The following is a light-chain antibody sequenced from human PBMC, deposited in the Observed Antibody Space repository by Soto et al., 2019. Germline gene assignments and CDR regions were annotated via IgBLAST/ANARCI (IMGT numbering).Light chain of an antibody. CDR1: QSVSSSY. Sequence: EIVLTQSPGTLSLSQGERATLSCRASQSVSSSYLAWYHQKPGQAPRLLIYGASSRATGIPDRFSGSGSGTDFTLTISRLEPEDFAVYYCQQYGSSIFTFGPGTKVDIK. CDR2: GAS. J-gene: IGKJ3*01. CDR3: QQYGSSIFT. V-gene: IGKV3-20*01.